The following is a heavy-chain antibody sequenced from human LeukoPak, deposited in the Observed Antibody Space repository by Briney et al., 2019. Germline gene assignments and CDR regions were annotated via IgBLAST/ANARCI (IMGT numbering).Heavy chain of an antibody. J-gene: IGHJ4*02. CDR1: GGSFSGYY. V-gene: IGHV4-34*01. Sequence: PSETLSLTCVVYGGSFSGYYWTWIRQPPGKGLEWIGEIHYSGSVTYNPSLKSRVTITADTSNNQFSLKVNSVTAADTAVYYCARGTDAYKCANSWGQGTLVTVSS. D-gene: IGHD5-24*01. CDR3: ARGTDAYKCANS. CDR2: IHYSGSV.